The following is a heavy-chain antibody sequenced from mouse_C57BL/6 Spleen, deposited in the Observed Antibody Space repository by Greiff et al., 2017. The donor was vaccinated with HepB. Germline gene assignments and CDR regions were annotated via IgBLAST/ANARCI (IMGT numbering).Heavy chain of an antibody. D-gene: IGHD1-1*01. V-gene: IGHV1-15*01. CDR3: TRLAVATDY. CDR2: IDPETGGT. CDR1: GYTFTDYE. Sequence: QVQLQQSGAELVRPGASVPLSCKASGYTFTDYELHWVKQTPVHGLEWIGAIDPETGGTAYNQKFKGKAILTAGKASSTAYMEIHSLTYEDSAVDYCTRLAVATDYWGQGTTLTVSS. J-gene: IGHJ2*01.